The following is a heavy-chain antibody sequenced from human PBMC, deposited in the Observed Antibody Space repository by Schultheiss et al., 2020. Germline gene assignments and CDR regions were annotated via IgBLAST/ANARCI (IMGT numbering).Heavy chain of an antibody. V-gene: IGHV4-34*01. Sequence: SETLSLTCAVYGGSFSGYYWSWIRQPLGKGLEWIGEINHSGSTNYNPSLKSRVTISVDTSKNQFSLKLSSVTAADTAVYYCARAKYSSSWYRDWGQGTLVTVSS. CDR1: GGSFSGYY. CDR2: INHSGST. J-gene: IGHJ4*02. D-gene: IGHD6-13*01. CDR3: ARAKYSSSWYRD.